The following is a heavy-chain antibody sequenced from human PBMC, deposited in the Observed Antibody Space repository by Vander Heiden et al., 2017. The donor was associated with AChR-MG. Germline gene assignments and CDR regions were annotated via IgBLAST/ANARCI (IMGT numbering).Heavy chain of an antibody. CDR2: IIPILAAP. Sequence: QVQLVQSGSELKKPGSSVRVSCRASGVTFASALISWVRQVPGQGLEWMGAIIPILAAPDYPQKFKGRVTITADESTSTVYMELSSLKSEDTAVYYCARVGGVDIMDWFDLWGQGTLVTVSS. D-gene: IGHD3-16*01. CDR1: GVTFASAL. V-gene: IGHV1-69*01. J-gene: IGHJ5*02. CDR3: ARVGGVDIMDWFDL.